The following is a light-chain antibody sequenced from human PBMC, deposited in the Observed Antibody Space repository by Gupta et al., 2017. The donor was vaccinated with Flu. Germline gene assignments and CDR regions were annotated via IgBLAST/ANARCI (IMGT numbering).Light chain of an antibody. CDR2: GAS. CDR3: QQYNNWPYS. J-gene: IGKJ2*03. CDR1: QSVRSN. V-gene: IGKV3-15*01. Sequence: EIVMTQSPATLSVSPGERATLSCRASQSVRSNLAWYQQKPGQAPRPLIYGASTRATGIPARFSGSGSCTEFTLTISSRQSEDVAVYYCQQYNNWPYSFGQGTKLEIK.